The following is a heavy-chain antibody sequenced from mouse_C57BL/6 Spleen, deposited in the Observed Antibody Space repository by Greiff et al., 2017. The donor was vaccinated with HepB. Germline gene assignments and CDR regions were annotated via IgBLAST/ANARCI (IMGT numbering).Heavy chain of an antibody. CDR3: SGDIYDGHYCAMDY. CDR2: IDPEDGDT. V-gene: IGHV14-1*01. Sequence: EVHLVESRPGLVRPGASVKFSCTASGYNIHDFYMHWVKQMPEQGLEWIGRIDPEDGDTEYAPKFQGKATMPADTSSNTAYLQRSSLTAEDTSVYYCSGDIYDGHYCAMDYWCEG. D-gene: IGHD2-1*01. CDR1: GYNIHDFY. J-gene: IGHJ4*01.